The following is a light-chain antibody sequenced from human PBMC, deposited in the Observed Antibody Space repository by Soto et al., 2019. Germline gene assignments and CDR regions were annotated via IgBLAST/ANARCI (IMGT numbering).Light chain of an antibody. CDR3: SSYTSSTPVV. CDR1: SSDVGAYNY. J-gene: IGLJ2*01. V-gene: IGLV2-14*01. CDR2: DVS. Sequence: QSALTQPASVSGSPRQSITISCTGTSSDVGAYNYVSWYQQHPGKAPKLMIYDVSNRPSGVSNRFSGSKSGNAASLTISGLQAEDEADYYCSSYTSSTPVVFGGGTKLTVL.